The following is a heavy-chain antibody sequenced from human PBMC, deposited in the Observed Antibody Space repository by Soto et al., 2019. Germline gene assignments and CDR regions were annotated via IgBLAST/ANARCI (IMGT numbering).Heavy chain of an antibody. CDR1: GGTFSTYA. D-gene: IGHD2-15*01. J-gene: IGHJ6*02. V-gene: IGHV1-69*18. CDR2: IIPIYGTT. CDR3: ARDQGPDCSGGSCYYYSGMDV. Sequence: QVQLVQSGAEVKKPGSSVKVSCKTSGGTFSTYAISWVRQAPGQGLEWMGMIIPIYGTTNYAQKFQGRVTITADESTNTAYMELTSLRSEDTAVYYCARDQGPDCSGGSCYYYSGMDVWGQGTTVTVSS.